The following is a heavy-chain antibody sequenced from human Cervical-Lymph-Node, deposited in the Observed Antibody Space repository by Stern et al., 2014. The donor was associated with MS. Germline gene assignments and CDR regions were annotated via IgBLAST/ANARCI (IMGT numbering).Heavy chain of an antibody. J-gene: IGHJ6*02. CDR2: ISGSGGST. CDR3: AKDQPYCSGGSCYPRYYGMDV. D-gene: IGHD2-15*01. CDR1: GFTFSSYA. V-gene: IGHV3-23*01. Sequence: EVQLLESGGGLVQPGGSLRLSCAASGFTFSSYAMSWVRQAPGKGLEWVSTISGSGGSTYYADSVKGRFTISRDNSKNTLYLQMNSLRAEDTAVYYCAKDQPYCSGGSCYPRYYGMDVWGQGTTVTVSS.